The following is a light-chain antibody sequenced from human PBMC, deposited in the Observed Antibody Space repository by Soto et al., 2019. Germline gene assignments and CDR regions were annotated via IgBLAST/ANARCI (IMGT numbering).Light chain of an antibody. Sequence: EIVLTQSPATLSLSPGQSATLSCRVSQNVSNYLAWFQQKTGQAPRLLIYDASNRATGIPARFSGSGSGTEFTLTISSLEPEDFAVYYCQQRTPWPPYTFGQGTKLEIK. CDR2: DAS. CDR3: QQRTPWPPYT. CDR1: QNVSNY. V-gene: IGKV3-11*01. J-gene: IGKJ2*01.